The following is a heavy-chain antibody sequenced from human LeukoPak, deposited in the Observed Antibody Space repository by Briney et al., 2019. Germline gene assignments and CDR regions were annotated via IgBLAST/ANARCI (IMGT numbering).Heavy chain of an antibody. CDR2: IYYSGST. V-gene: IGHV4-31*03. Sequence: PSETLSLTCTVSGGSISSGGYYWSWIRQHPGKGLEWIGYIYYSGSTYYNPSLKSRVTISVYTSKNQFSLKLSSVTAADTAVYYCASEGERACSGGSCYSGWFDPWGQGTLVTVSS. CDR3: ASEGERACSGGSCYSGWFDP. D-gene: IGHD2-15*01. CDR1: GGSISSGGYY. J-gene: IGHJ5*02.